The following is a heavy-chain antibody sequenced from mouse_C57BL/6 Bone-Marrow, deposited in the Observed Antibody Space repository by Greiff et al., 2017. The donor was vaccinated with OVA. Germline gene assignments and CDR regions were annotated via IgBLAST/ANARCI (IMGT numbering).Heavy chain of an antibody. J-gene: IGHJ3*01. V-gene: IGHV1-59*01. CDR2: IDPSDSYT. CDR3: ARQLKAY. CDR1: GYAFTSYW. Sequence: VQLQQSGAELVRPGTSVKLSCKASGYAFTSYWMHWVKQRPGQGLEWIGVIDPSDSYTNYNQKFKGKATLTVDTSSSTAYMQLSSLTSEDSAVYYCARQLKAYWGQGTLVTVSA. D-gene: IGHD3-2*02.